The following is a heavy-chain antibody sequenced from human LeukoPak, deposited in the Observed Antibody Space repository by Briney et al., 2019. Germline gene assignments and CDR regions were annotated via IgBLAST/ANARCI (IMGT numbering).Heavy chain of an antibody. V-gene: IGHV3-74*01. CDR2: INNDGSST. Sequence: GGSLRLSCAASGFTFNTYWMHWVHQAPGKGLVWVSRINNDGSSTIYADSVRGRFTTSRDNAKNTLYLQMNGLRAEDTSVYFCARSSYPYYFDYWGQGALVTVSS. CDR3: ARSSYPYYFDY. D-gene: IGHD3-10*01. CDR1: GFTFNTYW. J-gene: IGHJ4*02.